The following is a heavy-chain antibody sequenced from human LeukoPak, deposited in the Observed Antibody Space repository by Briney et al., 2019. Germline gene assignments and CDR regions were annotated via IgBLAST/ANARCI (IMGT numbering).Heavy chain of an antibody. V-gene: IGHV4-59*01. CDR3: ARAWTRIAAAGWFDP. CDR1: GGSISSYY. J-gene: IGHJ5*02. Sequence: SETLSLTCTVSGGSISSYYWSWIRQPPGKGLEWIGYIYYSGSTNYNPSLKSRVTISVDTSKNQFSLKLSSVTAADTAVYYCARAWTRIAAAGWFDPWGQGTLVTVSS. CDR2: IYYSGST. D-gene: IGHD6-13*01.